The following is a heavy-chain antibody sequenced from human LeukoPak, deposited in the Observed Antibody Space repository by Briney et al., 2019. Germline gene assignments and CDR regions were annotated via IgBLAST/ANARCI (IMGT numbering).Heavy chain of an antibody. CDR2: MNPNSGNT. Sequence: ASVKVSCKASGYTFTCYDINWVRQATGQGLEWMGWMNPNSGNTGYAQKFQGRVTMTRNTSISTAYMELSSLRSEDTAVYYCARGRVSNYKYNGMDVWGQRTTVTVSS. V-gene: IGHV1-8*01. D-gene: IGHD4-11*01. CDR1: GYTFTCYD. J-gene: IGHJ6*02. CDR3: ARGRVSNYKYNGMDV.